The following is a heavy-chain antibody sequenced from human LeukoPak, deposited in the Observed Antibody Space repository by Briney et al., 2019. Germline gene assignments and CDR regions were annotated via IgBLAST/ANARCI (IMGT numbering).Heavy chain of an antibody. CDR1: GGSISSYY. CDR2: IYYSGST. J-gene: IGHJ4*02. D-gene: IGHD3-10*01. Sequence: SETLSLTCTVSGGSISSYYWSWIRQPPGKGLEWIGYIYYSGSTNYNPSLKSRVTISVDTSKNQFSLKLSSVTAEDTALYYCAKDIGGSAQNPDYWGQGTLVTVSS. CDR3: AKDIGGSAQNPDY. V-gene: IGHV4-59*01.